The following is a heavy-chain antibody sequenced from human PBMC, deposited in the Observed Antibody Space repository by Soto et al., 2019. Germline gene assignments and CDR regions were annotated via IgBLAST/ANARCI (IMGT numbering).Heavy chain of an antibody. J-gene: IGHJ4*02. V-gene: IGHV4-39*01. D-gene: IGHD2-21*02. CDR2: IYSSGST. Sequence: SETLSLTRTVTGDSISSRSYYCRCIRQAPGKGLEWIGSIYSSGSTYNNPSLRSRISMCINTSKDQFALKLKSVTAADTALYFCARQRTSVVTQPYFDVWGPGSLVT. CDR1: GDSISSRSYY. CDR3: ARQRTSVVTQPYFDV.